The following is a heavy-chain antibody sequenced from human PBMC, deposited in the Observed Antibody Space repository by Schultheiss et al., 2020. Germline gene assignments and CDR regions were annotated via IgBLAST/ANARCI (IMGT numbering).Heavy chain of an antibody. D-gene: IGHD3-22*01. CDR3: ARDPYDSSGYYYDSPTFDY. CDR1: GFTFSSYS. CDR2: ISSSSSYI. Sequence: GGSLRLSCAASGFTFSSYSMNWVRQAPGKGLEWVSSISSSSSYIYYADSVKGRFTISRDNAKNSLYLQMNSLRAEDTAVYYCARDPYDSSGYYYDSPTFDYWGQGTLVTVSS. J-gene: IGHJ4*02. V-gene: IGHV3-21*01.